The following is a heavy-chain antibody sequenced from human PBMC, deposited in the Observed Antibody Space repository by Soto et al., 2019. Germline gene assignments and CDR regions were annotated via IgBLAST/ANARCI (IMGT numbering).Heavy chain of an antibody. V-gene: IGHV1-18*01. CDR3: ARDSCRVGTYYYDSSGSDAFDI. Sequence: ASVKVSCKASGYTFTSYGISWVRQAPGQGLEWMGWISAYNGNTNYAQKLQGRVTMTTDTSTSTAYMELRSLRSDDTAVYYCARDSCRVGTYYYDSSGSDAFDIWGQGTMVTVSS. D-gene: IGHD3-22*01. CDR2: ISAYNGNT. J-gene: IGHJ3*02. CDR1: GYTFTSYG.